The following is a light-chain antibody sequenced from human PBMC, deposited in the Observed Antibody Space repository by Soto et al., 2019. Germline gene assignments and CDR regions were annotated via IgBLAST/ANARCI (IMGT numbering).Light chain of an antibody. CDR3: SSYTSSSTLYV. V-gene: IGLV2-14*01. CDR2: EVS. J-gene: IGLJ1*01. Sequence: ALTQPASVSGSPGQSSTISCTGTSSDVGGYNYVSWYQQHPGKAPKLMIYEVSNRPSGVSNRFSGSKSGNTASLTISGLQAEDEADYYCSSYTSSSTLYVFGTGTKVTVL. CDR1: SSDVGGYNY.